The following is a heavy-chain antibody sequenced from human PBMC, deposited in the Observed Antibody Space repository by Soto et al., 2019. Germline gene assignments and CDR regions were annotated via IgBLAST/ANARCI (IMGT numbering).Heavy chain of an antibody. D-gene: IGHD6-6*01. J-gene: IGHJ3*02. CDR2: IIPIFGTA. CDR3: AYPYSSSPGWAFDI. Sequence: ASVKVSCKASGGTFSSYAISWVRQAPGQGLEWMGGIIPIFGTANYAQKFQGRDTITADESTSTAYIELSSLRSEDKAVYYCAYPYSSSPGWAFDIWGQGTMVTVSS. V-gene: IGHV1-69*13. CDR1: GGTFSSYA.